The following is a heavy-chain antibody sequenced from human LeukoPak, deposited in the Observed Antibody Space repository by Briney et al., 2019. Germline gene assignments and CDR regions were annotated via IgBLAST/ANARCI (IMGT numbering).Heavy chain of an antibody. CDR3: TRGGRSMIVNY. D-gene: IGHD3-22*01. CDR2: IYYSGST. J-gene: IGHJ4*02. CDR1: GGSISSGGYY. Sequence: SETLSLTCTVSGGSISSGGYYWSWIRQHPGKGLEWIGYIYYSGSTHYNPSLKSRASISVDTSKNQFSLKLRSVTAADTAVYYSTRGGRSMIVNYWGQGTLVTVSS. V-gene: IGHV4-31*03.